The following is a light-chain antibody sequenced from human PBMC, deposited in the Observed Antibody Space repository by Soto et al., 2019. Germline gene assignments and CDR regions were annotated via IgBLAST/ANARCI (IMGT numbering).Light chain of an antibody. CDR2: GAS. V-gene: IGKV3-20*01. Sequence: EIVLTQSQATLSLSPGEQATLSCRASQSVSSSYLAWYQQKPGQAPRLLIYGASSRATGIPDRFSGSGSGTDFTLTISRLEPEDFAVYYCHQYGSSPPITFGQGTRLEIK. CDR3: HQYGSSPPIT. CDR1: QSVSSSY. J-gene: IGKJ5*01.